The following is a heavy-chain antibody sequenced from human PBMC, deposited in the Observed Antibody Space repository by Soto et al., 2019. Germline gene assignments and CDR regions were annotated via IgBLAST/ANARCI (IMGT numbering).Heavy chain of an antibody. J-gene: IGHJ4*02. CDR2: ISWNSGSI. Sequence: PEGSLRLSCAASGFTFDDYAMHWVRQAPGKGLEWVSGISWNSGSIGYADSVKGRFTISRDNAKNSLYLQMNSLRAEDTALYYCAKDRIAPAALYYLDFRDQGT. V-gene: IGHV3-9*01. D-gene: IGHD2-2*01. CDR3: AKDRIAPAALYYLDF. CDR1: GFTFDDYA.